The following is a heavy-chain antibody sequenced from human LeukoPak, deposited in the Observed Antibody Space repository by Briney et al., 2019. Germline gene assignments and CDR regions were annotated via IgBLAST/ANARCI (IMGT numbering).Heavy chain of an antibody. J-gene: IGHJ3*01. D-gene: IGHD3-22*01. CDR3: ARSRYYYDSSGYPF. CDR1: GFTFSDYY. Sequence: PGGSLRLSCAASGFTFSDYYMSWIRQAPGKGLEWVSYISSSGSTIYYADSVKGRFTISRDNAKNSLYLQMNSLRAEDTAVYYCARSRYYYDSSGYPFWGQGTMVTVSS. CDR2: ISSSGSTI. V-gene: IGHV3-11*01.